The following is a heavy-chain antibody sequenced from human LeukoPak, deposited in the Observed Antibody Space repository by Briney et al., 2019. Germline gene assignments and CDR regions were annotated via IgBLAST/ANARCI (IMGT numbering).Heavy chain of an antibody. V-gene: IGHV4-59*01. J-gene: IGHJ4*02. CDR1: GGSISNYY. Sequence: SETLSLTCTVSGGSISNYYWSWIRQPPGKGLEWIGYISYSGSTISNPALKSRVTISVDTSKNQFSLKLTSVTAADTALYYCARTKLYCSGGSCYSSLDYWGQGTLVTVSS. D-gene: IGHD2-15*01. CDR3: ARTKLYCSGGSCYSSLDY. CDR2: ISYSGST.